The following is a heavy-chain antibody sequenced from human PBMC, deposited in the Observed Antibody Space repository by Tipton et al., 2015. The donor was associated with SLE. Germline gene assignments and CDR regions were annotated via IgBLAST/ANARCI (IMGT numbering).Heavy chain of an antibody. CDR2: IYHSGST. Sequence: TLSLTCTVSGGSISSSSYYWGWIRQPPGKGLEWIGSIYHSGSTYYNPSLKSRVTISVDTSKNQFSLKLSSVTAADTAVYYCARAHSSGWPRDYYYYGMDVWGQGTTVTVSS. CDR1: GGSISSSSYY. CDR3: ARAHSSGWPRDYYYYGMDV. D-gene: IGHD6-19*01. J-gene: IGHJ6*02. V-gene: IGHV4-39*07.